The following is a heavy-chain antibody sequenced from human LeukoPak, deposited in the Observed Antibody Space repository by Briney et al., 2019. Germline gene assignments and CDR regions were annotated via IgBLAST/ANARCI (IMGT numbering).Heavy chain of an antibody. Sequence: ASVKVSCKASGYTFTGYYMHWVRQAPGQGLEWMGWINPNSGGTNYAQKFQGRVTMTTDTSTSTAYMELSSLRSEDTAVYYCATLSYYYMDVWGKGTTVTVSS. V-gene: IGHV1-2*02. CDR1: GYTFTGYY. D-gene: IGHD2/OR15-2a*01. J-gene: IGHJ6*03. CDR3: ATLSYYYMDV. CDR2: INPNSGGT.